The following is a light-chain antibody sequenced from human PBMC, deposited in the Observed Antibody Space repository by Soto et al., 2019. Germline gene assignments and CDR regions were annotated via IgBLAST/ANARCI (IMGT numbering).Light chain of an antibody. CDR3: LQHGAYPFT. CDR2: GAS. J-gene: IGKJ5*01. CDR1: QGISNY. Sequence: DIQMTQSPSSLSASVGDRVTITCRASQGISNYLAWFQQKPGQGPKRLIYGASSLQSGVPPRFSGSGSETESTLTITNLQSEDIATYYCLQHGAYPFTFGQGTRLEIK. V-gene: IGKV1-17*02.